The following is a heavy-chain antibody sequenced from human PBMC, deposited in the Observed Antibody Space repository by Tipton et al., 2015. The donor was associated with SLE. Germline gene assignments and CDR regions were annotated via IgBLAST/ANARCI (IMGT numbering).Heavy chain of an antibody. J-gene: IGHJ6*02. Sequence: TLSLTCTVSSGSVSSGAYYWSWIRQHPGKGLEWIGYVFSSGTTYYNPSLQGRLSMSLDTSKNQLSLQLSSVTSADTAVYYCARHGMVNYYYYGMDVWGQGTTVTVSS. V-gene: IGHV4-31*03. CDR2: VFSSGTT. CDR1: SGSVSSGAYY. CDR3: ARHGMVNYYYYGMDV. D-gene: IGHD4-23*01.